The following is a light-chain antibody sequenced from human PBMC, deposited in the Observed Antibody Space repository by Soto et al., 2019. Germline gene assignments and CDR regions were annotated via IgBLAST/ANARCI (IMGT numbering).Light chain of an antibody. Sequence: QLVLTQSPSASASLGASVKLTCILSSGHSSNAIAWHQQQPEKGPRFLMDLKSDGSHTKGDGIPDRFSGSSSGAERYLIISSLRSEDEADYYCQTWDSGTHVVFGGGTKLTVL. CDR2: LKSDGSH. CDR3: QTWDSGTHVV. J-gene: IGLJ2*01. CDR1: SGHSSNA. V-gene: IGLV4-69*02.